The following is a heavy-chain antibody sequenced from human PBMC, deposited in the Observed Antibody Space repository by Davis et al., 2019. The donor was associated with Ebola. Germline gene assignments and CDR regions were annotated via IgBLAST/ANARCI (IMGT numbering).Heavy chain of an antibody. Sequence: SETLSLTCDVPGGSLTGHYWSWIRQAPGKGLEWIGEITHSGSTDYNPSLRGRVSISVDTSKNAFSLKMTSVTAADTAMYYCAKGPFVAFDWGQGTLVTVSS. CDR2: ITHSGST. D-gene: IGHD3-3*02. CDR3: AKGPFVAFD. CDR1: GGSLTGHY. V-gene: IGHV4-34*01. J-gene: IGHJ4*02.